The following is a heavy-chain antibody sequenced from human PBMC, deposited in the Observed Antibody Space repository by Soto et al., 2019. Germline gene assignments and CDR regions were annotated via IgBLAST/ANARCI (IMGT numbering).Heavy chain of an antibody. J-gene: IGHJ4*02. V-gene: IGHV4-30-2*01. CDR1: GGSISSGGYS. D-gene: IGHD6-19*01. CDR2: IYHSGST. Sequence: PSETLSLTCAVSGGSISSGGYSWSWIRQPPGKGLEWIGYIYHSGSTYYNPSLKSRVTISVDRSKNQFSLKLSSVTAADTAVYYCARLRQQWLVGFFDYWGQGTLVTVSS. CDR3: ARLRQQWLVGFFDY.